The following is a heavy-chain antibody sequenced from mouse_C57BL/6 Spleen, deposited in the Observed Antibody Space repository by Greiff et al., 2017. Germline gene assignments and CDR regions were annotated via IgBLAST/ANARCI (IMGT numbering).Heavy chain of an antibody. CDR3: ARRAVVPYYFDY. CDR2: IDPSDSYT. D-gene: IGHD1-1*01. Sequence: VQLQQPGAELVRPGTSVKLSCKASGYTFTSYWMHRVKQRTGQGLEWIGVIDPSDSYTNYNQKFKGKATLTVDTSSSTAYMQLSSLTSEDSAVYYCARRAVVPYYFDYWGQGTTLTVSS. J-gene: IGHJ2*01. V-gene: IGHV1-59*01. CDR1: GYTFTSYW.